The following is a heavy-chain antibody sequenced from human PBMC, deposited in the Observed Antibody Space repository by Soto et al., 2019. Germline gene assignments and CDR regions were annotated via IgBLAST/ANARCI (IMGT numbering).Heavy chain of an antibody. CDR1: GGSISSSSYF. Sequence: SETLSLTCTVSGGSISSSSYFWGWIRQPPGKGLEWIGSIYYSGSTYYNPSLKSRVTISVDTSKNQFSLKLSSVTAADTAVYYCASHSYDFWSGQYYGMDVWGKGTTVTAPQ. J-gene: IGHJ6*04. CDR3: ASHSYDFWSGQYYGMDV. D-gene: IGHD3-3*01. V-gene: IGHV4-39*01. CDR2: IYYSGST.